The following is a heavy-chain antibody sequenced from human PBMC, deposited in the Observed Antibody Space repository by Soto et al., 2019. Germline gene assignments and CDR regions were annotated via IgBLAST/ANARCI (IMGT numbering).Heavy chain of an antibody. Sequence: GGSLRLSCSVSGFTFSGYAMHWVRQAPGKGLEYVASISSEGASTYYADSVKGRFIISRDNSKNTLYLQMSSLRAEDTAVYYCVKDRYVDYWGQGIMVTVS. CDR2: ISSEGAST. J-gene: IGHJ4*02. V-gene: IGHV3-64D*06. CDR1: GFTFSGYA. CDR3: VKDRYVDY.